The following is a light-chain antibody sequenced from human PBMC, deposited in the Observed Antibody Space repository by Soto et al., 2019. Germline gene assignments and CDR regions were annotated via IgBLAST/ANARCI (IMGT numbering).Light chain of an antibody. CDR1: ETLISF. V-gene: IGKV3-15*01. CDR2: GAS. CDR3: QSYKDWHFA. J-gene: IGKJ2*01. Sequence: EIVLTQSPATLSVSPGERVTLSCRASETLISFFAWYQQKPGQAPRLLIYGASTRATGVPARFSGSGSATYFTLTISSLQPEHFAVYYCQSYKDWHFAVGQGTKLE.